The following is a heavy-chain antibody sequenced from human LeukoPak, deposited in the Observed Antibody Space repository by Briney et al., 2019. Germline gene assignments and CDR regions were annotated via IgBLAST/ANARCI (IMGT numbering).Heavy chain of an antibody. CDR2: IWYDGSNK. Sequence: GGSLRLSCAASGFTFSSYGMHWVRQAPGKGLEWVAVIWYDGSNKYYADSVKGRFTISRDNSKNTLYLQMNSLRAEDTAVYYCARVKWFGKLNFDYWGQGTLVTVSS. D-gene: IGHD3-10*01. J-gene: IGHJ4*02. V-gene: IGHV3-33*01. CDR1: GFTFSSYG. CDR3: ARVKWFGKLNFDY.